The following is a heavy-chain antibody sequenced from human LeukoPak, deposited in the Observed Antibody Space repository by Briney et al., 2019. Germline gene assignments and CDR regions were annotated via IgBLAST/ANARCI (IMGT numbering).Heavy chain of an antibody. Sequence: SETLSLTYSVSGGSINSHYWSWIRQPPGKGLEWIGYIYYSGTTNYNPSLKSRVTISVDTSKNQFSLNLSSVTAADTAVFYCARGSYYYFMDVWGEGTTVIVSS. CDR3: ARGSYYYFMDV. CDR1: GGSINSHY. V-gene: IGHV4-59*11. J-gene: IGHJ6*03. CDR2: IYYSGTT.